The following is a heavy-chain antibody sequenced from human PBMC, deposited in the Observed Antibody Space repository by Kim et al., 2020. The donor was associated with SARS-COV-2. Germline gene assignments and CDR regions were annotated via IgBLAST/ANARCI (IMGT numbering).Heavy chain of an antibody. CDR3: ARRLYGDYYFDY. J-gene: IGHJ4*02. Sequence: SETLSLTCTVSGGSFSSSSYSWGWLRQSPGKALECIGTIFYRGTTYYNPSLKSRVTMSVDTSKNQFSLRLNSVTAADTAVYYCARRLYGDYYFDYWGQGTLVTVSS. V-gene: IGHV4-39*01. CDR1: GGSFSSSSYS. CDR2: IFYRGTT. D-gene: IGHD2-21*02.